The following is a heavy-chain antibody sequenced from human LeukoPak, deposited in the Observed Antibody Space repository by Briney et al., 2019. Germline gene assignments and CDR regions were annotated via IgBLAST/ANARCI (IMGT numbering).Heavy chain of an antibody. D-gene: IGHD6-13*01. Sequence: SETLSLTCTVSGGSISSSSYYWGWIRQPPGTGLEWIGSIYYSGSTYYNPSLKSRVTISVDTSKNQFSLKLSSVTAADTAVYYCARSQDWIAAAGSFDYRGQGTLVTVSS. J-gene: IGHJ4*02. CDR3: ARSQDWIAAAGSFDY. CDR1: GGSISSSSYY. CDR2: IYYSGST. V-gene: IGHV4-39*01.